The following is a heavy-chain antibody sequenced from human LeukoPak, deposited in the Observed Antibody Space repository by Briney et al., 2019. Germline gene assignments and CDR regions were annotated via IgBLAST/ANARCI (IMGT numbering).Heavy chain of an antibody. CDR2: ISGSGDSA. Sequence: GGSLRLSCEGSGFTFSSYAMSWVRQAPGKGLEWVSVISGSGDSAFYADSVKGQFTISRDNSKNTLYLQMNSLRAEDTAVYYCARAAGRGPLSYWGQGTLVTVSS. V-gene: IGHV3-23*01. CDR3: ARAAGRGPLSY. CDR1: GFTFSSYA. D-gene: IGHD6-13*01. J-gene: IGHJ4*02.